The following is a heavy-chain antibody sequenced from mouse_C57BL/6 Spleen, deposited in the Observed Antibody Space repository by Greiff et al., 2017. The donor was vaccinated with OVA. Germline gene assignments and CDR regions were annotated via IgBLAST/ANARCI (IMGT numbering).Heavy chain of an antibody. D-gene: IGHD5-5*01. V-gene: IGHV5-17*01. J-gene: IGHJ4*01. CDR2: ISSGSSTI. CDR1: GFTFSDYG. CDR3: ARPTYYYAMDY. Sequence: VQLVESGGGLVKPGGSLKLSCAASGFTFSDYGMHWVRQAPEKGLEWVAYISSGSSTIYYADTVKVRFTISRDNAKNTLFLQMTSLRSEDTAMYYCARPTYYYAMDYWGQGTSVTVSS.